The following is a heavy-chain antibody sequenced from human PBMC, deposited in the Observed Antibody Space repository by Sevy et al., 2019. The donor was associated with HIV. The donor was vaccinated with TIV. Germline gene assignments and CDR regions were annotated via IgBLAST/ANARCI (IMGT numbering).Heavy chain of an antibody. D-gene: IGHD3-3*01. CDR2: ISYDGSNK. CDR3: SNFGWRRAFDI. V-gene: IGHV3-30-3*01. Sequence: GGSLRLSCAASGFTFSSYAMHWVRQAPGKGLEWVAVISYDGSNKYYADSVKGRFTISRDNSKNTLYLQMNSLRAEDTAVYYCSNFGWRRAFDIWGQGTMVTVSS. J-gene: IGHJ3*02. CDR1: GFTFSSYA.